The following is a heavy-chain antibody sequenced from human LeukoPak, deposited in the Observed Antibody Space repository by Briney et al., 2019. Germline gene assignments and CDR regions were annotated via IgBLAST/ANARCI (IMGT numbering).Heavy chain of an antibody. V-gene: IGHV4-39*07. CDR2: IYYTGGT. CDR1: GGSIGSSGYY. D-gene: IGHD5-24*01. CDR3: ARDPGRWQQLGYFDY. Sequence: PSETLSLTCTVSGGSIGSSGYYCGWIRQPPGKGLEWIGNIYYTGGTNYNPSLKSRVTISVDTSENQFSLKLSSVAAADTAVYYCARDPGRWQQLGYFDYWGQGTLVTVSS. J-gene: IGHJ4*02.